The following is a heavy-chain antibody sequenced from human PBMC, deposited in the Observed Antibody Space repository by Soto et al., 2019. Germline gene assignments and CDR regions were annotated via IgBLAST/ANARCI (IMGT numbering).Heavy chain of an antibody. CDR3: AKEEGYYYDSSGSGAFDI. CDR2: ISGSGGST. CDR1: GFTFSSYA. J-gene: IGHJ3*02. V-gene: IGHV3-23*01. Sequence: GSLRLSCAASGFTFSSYAMSWVRQAPGKWLEWVSAISGSGGSTYYADSVKGRFTISRDNSKNTLYLQMNSLRAEDTAVYYCAKEEGYYYDSSGSGAFDIWGQGT. D-gene: IGHD3-22*01.